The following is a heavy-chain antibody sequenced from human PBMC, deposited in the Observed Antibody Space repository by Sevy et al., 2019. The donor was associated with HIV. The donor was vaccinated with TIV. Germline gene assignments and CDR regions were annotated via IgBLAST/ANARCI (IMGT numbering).Heavy chain of an antibody. CDR3: ATLSGNYWGDWLDP. V-gene: IGHV3-15*07. D-gene: IGHD5-12*01. J-gene: IGHJ5*02. CDR1: AFTFSNDW. Sequence: GGSLRLSCAASAFTFSNDWMTWVRQAPGKGLEWVGHIRSATDGGTTDYAAPVKGSFTISGHDSKNTVYLEMNSLKIEDTGVYFCATLSGNYWGDWLDPWGQGTLVTVSS. CDR2: IRSATDGGTT.